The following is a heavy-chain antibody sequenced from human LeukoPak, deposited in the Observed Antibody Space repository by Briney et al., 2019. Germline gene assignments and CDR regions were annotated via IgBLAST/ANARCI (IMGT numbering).Heavy chain of an antibody. D-gene: IGHD4-17*01. Sequence: SGPALVKPTQTLTLTCTFSGFSLITSGMCVSWIRQPPGKALEWLALIDWDDDKYYSTSLKTRLTISKDTFKNQVVLTMTNMDPVDTATYFCARISAYGDYYFDYWGQGTLVTVSS. CDR2: IDWDDDK. V-gene: IGHV2-70*01. CDR3: ARISAYGDYYFDY. J-gene: IGHJ4*02. CDR1: GFSLITSGMC.